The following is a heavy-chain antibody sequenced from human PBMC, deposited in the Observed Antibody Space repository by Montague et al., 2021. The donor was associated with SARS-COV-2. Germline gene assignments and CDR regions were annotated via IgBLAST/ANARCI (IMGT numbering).Heavy chain of an antibody. V-gene: IGHV4-59*08. D-gene: IGHD1-1*01. CDR3: ARHRRSRYGNFDY. J-gene: IGHJ4*02. CDR1: GGSISSYY. Sequence: SETLSLTCTVFGGSISSYYWSWVRQPPGKGLEWIGYIYDSGSTNYKSSLKSRVTISVDTSKNQFSLKLNSVTAADTAVYYCARHRRSRYGNFDYWGQGTLVTVSS. CDR2: IYDSGST.